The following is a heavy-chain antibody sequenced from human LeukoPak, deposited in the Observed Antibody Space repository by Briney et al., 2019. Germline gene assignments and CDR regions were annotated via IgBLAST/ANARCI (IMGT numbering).Heavy chain of an antibody. CDR1: GGSISSYY. Sequence: SETLSLTCTVSGGSISSYYWSWIRQPPGKGLEWIGYIYYSGSTNYNPSLKSRVTISVDTSKNQFSLKLSSVTAADTAVYYCARGRGALYCSSTSCPWGDYYYYYYMDVWGKGTTVTISS. D-gene: IGHD2-2*01. V-gene: IGHV4-59*01. J-gene: IGHJ6*03. CDR2: IYYSGST. CDR3: ARGRGALYCSSTSCPWGDYYYYYYMDV.